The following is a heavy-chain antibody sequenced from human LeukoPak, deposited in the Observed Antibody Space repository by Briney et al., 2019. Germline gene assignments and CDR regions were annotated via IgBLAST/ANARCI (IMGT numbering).Heavy chain of an antibody. J-gene: IGHJ3*02. CDR2: IYTSGST. CDR3: ARGLGYCSSTSCPTDAFDI. Sequence: SQTLSLTCTVSGGSISSGSSYWSWIRQPAGKGLEWIGRIYTSGSTNYNPSLKSRVTISVDTSKNQFSLKLSSVTAADTAVYYCARGLGYCSSTSCPTDAFDIWGQGTMVTISS. V-gene: IGHV4-61*02. CDR1: GGSISSGSSY. D-gene: IGHD2-2*01.